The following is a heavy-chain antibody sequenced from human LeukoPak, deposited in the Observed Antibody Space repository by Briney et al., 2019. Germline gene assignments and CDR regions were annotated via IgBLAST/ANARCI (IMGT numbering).Heavy chain of an antibody. CDR1: GYTFTDYY. J-gene: IGHJ4*02. CDR2: ISPDSGRT. CDR3: ARDTRSSYLQYYFDY. D-gene: IGHD5-24*01. Sequence: ASVKVSCKASGYTFTDYYMHWVRQAPGQGLEWIGWISPDSGRTGFAQKFQGRVTMTRDTSTSTAYMELSRLGYDDTAVYYCARDTRSSYLQYYFDYWGQGTLVTVSS. V-gene: IGHV1-2*02.